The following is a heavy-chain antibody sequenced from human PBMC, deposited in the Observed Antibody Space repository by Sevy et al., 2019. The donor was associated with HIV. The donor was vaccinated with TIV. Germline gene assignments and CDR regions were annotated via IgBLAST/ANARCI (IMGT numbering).Heavy chain of an antibody. CDR1: GFAFSTHA. V-gene: IGHV3-30-3*01. D-gene: IGHD1-26*01. CDR3: ARDGGYSVKWYPLY. J-gene: IGHJ4*01. CDR2: ISYEGTET. Sequence: GGSLRLSCAAAGFAFSTHAMHWVRQAPGKGLEWVAVISYEGTETFYAASVEGRFTISRDNSKNMLSLQINSLRPEDTAVYYCARDGGYSVKWYPLYWGHGTLVTVSS.